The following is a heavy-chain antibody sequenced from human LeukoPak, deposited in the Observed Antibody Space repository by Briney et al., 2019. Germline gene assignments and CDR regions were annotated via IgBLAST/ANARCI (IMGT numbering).Heavy chain of an antibody. Sequence: GASVKVSCTASGYTFTSYAMNWVRQAPGQGLEWMGWINTNTGNPTYAQGFTGRFVFSLDTSVSTAYLQISSLKAEDTAVYYCAREDLKWELREAGDAFDIWGQGTMVTVSS. CDR2: INTNTGNP. D-gene: IGHD1-26*01. CDR1: GYTFTSYA. CDR3: AREDLKWELREAGDAFDI. J-gene: IGHJ3*02. V-gene: IGHV7-4-1*02.